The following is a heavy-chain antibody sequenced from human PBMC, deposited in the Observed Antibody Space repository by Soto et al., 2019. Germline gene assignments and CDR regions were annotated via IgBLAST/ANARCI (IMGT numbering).Heavy chain of an antibody. CDR2: IIPIFGTA. V-gene: IGHV1-69*13. CDR3: AGCIAVAGDNWFDP. D-gene: IGHD6-19*01. Sequence: ASVKVSCTASGGTFSIYAISWVRQAPGQGLEWMGGIIPIFGTANYAQKFQGRVTITADESTSTAYMELSSLRSEDTAVYYCAGCIAVAGDNWFDPWGQGTLVTVSS. J-gene: IGHJ5*02. CDR1: GGTFSIYA.